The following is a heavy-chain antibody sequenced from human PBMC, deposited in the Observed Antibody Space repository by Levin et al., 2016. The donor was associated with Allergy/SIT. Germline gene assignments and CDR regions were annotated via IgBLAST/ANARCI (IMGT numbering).Heavy chain of an antibody. J-gene: IGHJ4*02. V-gene: IGHV3-53*04. CDR2: IYSGGST. CDR1: GFTVSSNY. D-gene: IGHD3-10*01. CDR3: AGSYYYGSGSSFDY. Sequence: ETLSLTCAASGFTVSSNYMSWVRQAPGKGLEWVSVIYSGGSTYYADSVKGRFTISRHNSKNTLYLQMNSLRAEDTAVYYCAGSYYYGSGSSFDYWGQGTLVTVSS.